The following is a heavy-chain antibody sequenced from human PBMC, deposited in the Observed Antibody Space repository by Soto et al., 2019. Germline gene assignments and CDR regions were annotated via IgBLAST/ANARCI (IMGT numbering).Heavy chain of an antibody. CDR1: GGSFSASN. Sequence: QVQLLQWGAGLLKPSETLSLSCAVFGGSFSASNGPGIRRPPGKGLEWIGEINHSGRTNYNPSLKSRVTISVDTSKNQFSLRLSSVTAADTAVYYCARFLDPGTTSAAADFWGQGTLVTVSS. CDR2: INHSGRT. D-gene: IGHD1-7*01. J-gene: IGHJ4*02. CDR3: ARFLDPGTTSAAADF. V-gene: IGHV4-34*02.